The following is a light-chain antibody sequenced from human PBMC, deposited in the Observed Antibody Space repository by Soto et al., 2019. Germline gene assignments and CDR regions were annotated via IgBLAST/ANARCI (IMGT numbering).Light chain of an antibody. CDR3: QQYSNSPLT. V-gene: IGKV3-20*01. J-gene: IGKJ4*01. CDR1: QSVGSTY. CDR2: DIS. Sequence: EIVLTQSPGTLSLSPGQRATLSCRASQSVGSTYLAWYQQKPGQAPRLLIYDISTRAAGIPDRFSGSGSGTDFTLTISRLEHEDFAVYYCQQYSNSPLTFGGGTQVEIK.